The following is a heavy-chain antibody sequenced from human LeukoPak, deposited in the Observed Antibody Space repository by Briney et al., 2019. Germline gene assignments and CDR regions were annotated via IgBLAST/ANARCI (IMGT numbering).Heavy chain of an antibody. Sequence: SETLSLTCTVSGGSISSHYWSWIRQPPGKGLEWIGYIYYSGSTNYNPSLKNRVTIPVDTSKNQFSLQLSSVTAADTAVYYCARALLLYDFLSGYYTQDYYYYMDVWGKGTTVTVSS. D-gene: IGHD3-3*01. V-gene: IGHV4-59*11. CDR3: ARALLLYDFLSGYYTQDYYYYMDV. CDR1: GGSISSHY. J-gene: IGHJ6*03. CDR2: IYYSGST.